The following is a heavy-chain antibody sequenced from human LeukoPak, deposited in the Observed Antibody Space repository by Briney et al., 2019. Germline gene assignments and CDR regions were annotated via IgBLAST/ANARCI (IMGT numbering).Heavy chain of an antibody. CDR2: INHSGST. V-gene: IGHV4-34*01. J-gene: IGHJ4*02. CDR3: ARGPSVYCSSTSCYIKRYSLDY. D-gene: IGHD2-2*02. Sequence: PSETLSLTCAVYGGSFSGYYWSWICQPPGKGLEWIGEINHSGSTNYNPSLKSRVTISVDTSKNQFSLKLSSVTAADTAVYYCARGPSVYCSSTSCYIKRYSLDYWGQGTLVTVSS. CDR1: GGSFSGYY.